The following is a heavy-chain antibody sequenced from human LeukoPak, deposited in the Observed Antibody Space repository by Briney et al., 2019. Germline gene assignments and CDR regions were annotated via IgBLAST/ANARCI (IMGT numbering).Heavy chain of an antibody. CDR2: IKGDGSYK. J-gene: IGHJ4*02. D-gene: IGHD3-22*01. CDR3: ATSSDSSGND. Sequence: GGSLRLSCAASGSTFSNYWMSWVRQAPGKGLEWVANIKGDGSYKYYVDSVKGRFTISRDNAKSSLYLQMNTLRAEDTAVYYCATSSDSSGNDWGQGTLVTVSS. V-gene: IGHV3-7*03. CDR1: GSTFSNYW.